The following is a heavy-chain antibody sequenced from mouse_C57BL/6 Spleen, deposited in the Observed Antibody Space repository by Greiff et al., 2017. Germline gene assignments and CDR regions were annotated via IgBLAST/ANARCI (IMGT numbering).Heavy chain of an antibody. V-gene: IGHV1-4*01. D-gene: IGHD2-1*01. CDR1: GYTFTSYT. Sequence: QVQLQQSGAELARPGASVKMSCKASGYTFTSYTMHWVKQRPGQALEWIGYINPSSGYTKYNQKFKDKATLTADKSSSTAYMQLSSLTSEDSAVYYCARASTYFDVWGTRTTVTVSS. CDR3: ARASTYFDV. CDR2: INPSSGYT. J-gene: IGHJ1*03.